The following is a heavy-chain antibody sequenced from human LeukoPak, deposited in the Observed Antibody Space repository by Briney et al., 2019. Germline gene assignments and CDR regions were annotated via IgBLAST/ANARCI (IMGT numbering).Heavy chain of an antibody. Sequence: SETLSLACSVSGGSISSYYWSWIRQPPGKGLEWIGYIYYSGSTNYNPSLKSRVTISLDTSKNHFSLNLSSVTAADTAVHYCASGILTGYYAMDVWGQGTTVTVSS. CDR3: ASGILTGYYAMDV. CDR1: GGSISSYY. V-gene: IGHV4-59*08. D-gene: IGHD3-9*01. J-gene: IGHJ6*02. CDR2: IYYSGST.